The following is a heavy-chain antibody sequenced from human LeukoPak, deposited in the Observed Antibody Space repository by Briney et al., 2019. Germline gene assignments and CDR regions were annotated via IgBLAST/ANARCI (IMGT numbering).Heavy chain of an antibody. CDR3: ARARGGGVPSSGWYFDY. J-gene: IGHJ4*02. V-gene: IGHV4-34*01. Sequence: SETLSLTCAVYGGSFSGYYWGGIRQPQGKGLEWIGKINHSGSTNYNPSLKSRVTISVDTSKNQFSLKLSSVTAADTAVYYCARARGGGVPSSGWYFDYWGQGTLVTVSS. CDR1: GGSFSGYY. CDR2: INHSGST. D-gene: IGHD6-19*01.